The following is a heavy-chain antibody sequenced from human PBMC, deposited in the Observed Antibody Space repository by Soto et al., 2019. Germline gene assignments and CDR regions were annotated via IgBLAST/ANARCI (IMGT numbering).Heavy chain of an antibody. V-gene: IGHV4-30-4*01. J-gene: IGHJ5*02. CDR1: GGSISSGDYY. D-gene: IGHD3-22*01. CDR3: ARGWIVVVITTPQQKGYFYNWFDP. Sequence: PSETLSRTCTVSGGSISSGDYYWSWIRQPPGKGLEWIGYIYHSGGTDYNPSGKSRVTIAVETAKNQFSLKLSLVTAADTAVYYGARGWIVVVITTPQQKGYFYNWFDPWAQGTLVTVSS. CDR2: IYHSGGT.